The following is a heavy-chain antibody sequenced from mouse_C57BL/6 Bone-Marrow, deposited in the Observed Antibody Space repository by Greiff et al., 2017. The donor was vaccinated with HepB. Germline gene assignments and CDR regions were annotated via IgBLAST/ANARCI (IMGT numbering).Heavy chain of an antibody. J-gene: IGHJ3*01. D-gene: IGHD2-2*01. CDR1: GYTFTSYT. V-gene: IGHV1-4*01. CDR2: INPSSGYT. CDR3: ARGNYGYDRFAY. Sequence: VQLQQSGAELARPGASVKMSCKASGYTFTSYTMHWVKQRPGQGLEWIGYINPSSGYTKYNQKFKDKATLTADKSSSTAYMQLSSLTSEDSAVYYCARGNYGYDRFAYWGQGTLVTVSA.